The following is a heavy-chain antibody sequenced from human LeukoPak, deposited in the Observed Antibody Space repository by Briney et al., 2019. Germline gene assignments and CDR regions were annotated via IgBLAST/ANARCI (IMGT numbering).Heavy chain of an antibody. J-gene: IGHJ4*02. V-gene: IGHV1-2*06. CDR1: GYTFTGYY. D-gene: IGHD3-3*01. CDR3: ARQDDFWSGYYSAGDY. CDR2: INPNSGGT. Sequence: ASVKVSCKASGYTFTGYYMHWVRQAPGQGLEWMGRINPNSGGTNYAQKFQGRVTMTRDTSISTAYMELSRLRSDDTAAYYCARQDDFWSGYYSAGDYWGQGTLVTVSS.